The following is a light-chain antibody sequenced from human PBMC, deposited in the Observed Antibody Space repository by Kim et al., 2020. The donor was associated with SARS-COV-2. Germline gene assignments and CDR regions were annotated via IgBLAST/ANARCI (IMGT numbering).Light chain of an antibody. CDR2: GAS. CDR3: QQYNNWPPWT. Sequence: SPGERATRSCRASQSVSSNLAWYQQKPGQAPRLLIYGASTRATGIPDRFSGSGSGTEFTLTISSLQSEDFAVYYCQQYNNWPPWTFGQGTKVDIK. CDR1: QSVSSN. J-gene: IGKJ1*01. V-gene: IGKV3-15*01.